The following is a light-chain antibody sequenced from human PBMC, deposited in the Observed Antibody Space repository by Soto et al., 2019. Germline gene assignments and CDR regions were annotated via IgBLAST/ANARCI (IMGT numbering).Light chain of an antibody. Sequence: DIQMTQSPSTLSASVGDRVTITCRASQSISSWLAWYQQKPGKAPKLLIYKASSLESGVPSMFSGSGSGTDFTLNLSSLQPDDFATYYCQQYNSYSYTFGQGTKLEIK. V-gene: IGKV1-5*03. J-gene: IGKJ2*01. CDR1: QSISSW. CDR3: QQYNSYSYT. CDR2: KAS.